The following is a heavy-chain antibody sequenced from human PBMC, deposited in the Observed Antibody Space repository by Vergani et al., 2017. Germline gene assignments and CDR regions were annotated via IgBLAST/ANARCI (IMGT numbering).Heavy chain of an antibody. D-gene: IGHD6-13*01. CDR2: IYYSGNT. V-gene: IGHV4-59*01. Sequence: QVQLQESGPGLVKASETLSLTCTVSGGSIGRNYWNWIRQPPGKGLEWIGYIYYSGNTNYNPSLKSRVTLSVDTTKNQFSLNLSSVTAADTAVYYCASGGSWYNWFDPWGQGTLVTVSS. J-gene: IGHJ5*02. CDR3: ASGGSWYNWFDP. CDR1: GGSIGRNY.